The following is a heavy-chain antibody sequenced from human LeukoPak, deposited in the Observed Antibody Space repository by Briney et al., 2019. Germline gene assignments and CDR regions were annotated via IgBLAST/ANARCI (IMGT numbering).Heavy chain of an antibody. CDR1: GYTFTGYH. J-gene: IGHJ4*02. CDR2: INPNIGGT. Sequence: ASVNVSCTASGYTFTGYHMHWVRQAPGHGLEGMGWINPNIGGTYYAQKLQVRVTMTRETSISTAYMELSRLRSDDTAVYYCARSITPTKYFDYWGQGTLVTVSS. CDR3: ARSITPTKYFDY. D-gene: IGHD2-15*01. V-gene: IGHV1-2*02.